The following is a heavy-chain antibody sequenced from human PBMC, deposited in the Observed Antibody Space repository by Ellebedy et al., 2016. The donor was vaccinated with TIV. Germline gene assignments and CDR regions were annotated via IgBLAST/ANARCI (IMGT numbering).Heavy chain of an antibody. CDR1: GFTFSSYA. Sequence: GGSLRLSCAASGFTFSSYAMHWVRQAPGKGLEWVAVISYDGSNKYYADSVKGRFTISRDNSKNTLYLQMNSLRADDTAVYYCARHGEICVGTAMLDYWGQGTLVTVSS. J-gene: IGHJ4*02. CDR3: ARHGEICVGTAMLDY. CDR2: ISYDGSNK. D-gene: IGHD2-21*02. V-gene: IGHV3-30-3*01.